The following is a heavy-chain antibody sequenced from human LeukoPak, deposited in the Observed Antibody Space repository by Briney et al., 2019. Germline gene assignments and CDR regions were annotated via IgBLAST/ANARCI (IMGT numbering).Heavy chain of an antibody. Sequence: GGSLRLSCAASGFSFSSFAMSWVRQAPGKGLEWVSAISGSGESTYYEDSVKGRFTISRDNSKNTVDVQMNSLRDEDTAVYYCASTIVTTVYPPGWYFDLWGRGTQVTVSS. CDR1: GFSFSSFA. CDR2: ISGSGEST. J-gene: IGHJ2*01. D-gene: IGHD4-17*01. CDR3: ASTIVTTVYPPGWYFDL. V-gene: IGHV3-23*01.